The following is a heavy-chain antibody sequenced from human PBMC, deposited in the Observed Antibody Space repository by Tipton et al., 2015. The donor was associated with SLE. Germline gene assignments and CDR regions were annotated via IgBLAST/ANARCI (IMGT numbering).Heavy chain of an antibody. D-gene: IGHD6-19*01. CDR3: ARSSGWRQGAFDI. CDR1: GYSISSGYY. Sequence: TLSLTCAVSGYSISSGYYWGWIRQPPGKGLEWIGSIYHSGSTYYNPSLKSRVTISVDTSKNQFSLKLSSVTAADTAVYYCARSSGWRQGAFDIWGQGTMVTVSS. V-gene: IGHV4-38-2*01. CDR2: IYHSGST. J-gene: IGHJ3*02.